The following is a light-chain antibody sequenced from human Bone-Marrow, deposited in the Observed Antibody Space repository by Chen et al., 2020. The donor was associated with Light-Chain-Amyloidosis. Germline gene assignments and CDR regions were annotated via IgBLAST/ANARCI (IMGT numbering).Light chain of an antibody. CDR1: SSDVGGDNH. J-gene: IGLJ1*01. CDR2: EVT. V-gene: IGLV2-14*01. CDR3: SSYTITNTLV. Sequence: QSALTPPASVSGSPVLSITISCTGTSSDVGGDNHVSWYQQHPDKAPKLMIYEVTNRPSWVPDRFSGSKSDNTASLTISGLQTEDEADYFCSSYTITNTLVFGSGTRVTVL.